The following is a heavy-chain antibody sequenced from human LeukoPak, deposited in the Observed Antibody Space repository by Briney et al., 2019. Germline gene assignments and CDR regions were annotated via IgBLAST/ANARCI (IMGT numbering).Heavy chain of an antibody. D-gene: IGHD5-18*01. J-gene: IGHJ4*02. V-gene: IGHV3-48*01. CDR1: GFTFSSYS. Sequence: GGSLRLSCAASGFTFSSYSMNWVRQAPGKGLEWISYISSSGSTINYADSVKGRFTISRDSAKNSLYLQMNSLRAEDTAVYYCARDPRDTATSYYFDYWGQGTLVTVSS. CDR3: ARDPRDTATSYYFDY. CDR2: ISSSGSTI.